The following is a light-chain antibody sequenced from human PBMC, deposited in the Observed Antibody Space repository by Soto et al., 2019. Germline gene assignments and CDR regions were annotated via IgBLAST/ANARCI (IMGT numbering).Light chain of an antibody. CDR2: KAT. CDR3: QQYKSYWT. Sequence: DIQMTQSPSTLSASIGDRVTITCRASQSISSWLAWYQQKPGKAPKLLIYKATSSESGVSSRFSGSGSGTVFSLTISSLQPDDSATYYCQQYKSYWTCGQGTKVEIK. CDR1: QSISSW. J-gene: IGKJ1*01. V-gene: IGKV1-5*03.